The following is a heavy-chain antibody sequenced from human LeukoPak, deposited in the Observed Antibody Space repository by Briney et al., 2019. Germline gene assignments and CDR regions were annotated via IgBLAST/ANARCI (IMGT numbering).Heavy chain of an antibody. D-gene: IGHD5-24*01. CDR2: IKQDGSKK. V-gene: IGHV3-7*04. Sequence: GGSLRLSCVASGFPFSSYWMTWVRQAPGKGLEWVANIKQDGSKKSYVDSVKGRFTISRDNAKNSLYLQMNSLRAEDTAVYYCTRVGYIDEGIDYWGQGTLVTVSS. J-gene: IGHJ4*02. CDR3: TRVGYIDEGIDY. CDR1: GFPFSSYW.